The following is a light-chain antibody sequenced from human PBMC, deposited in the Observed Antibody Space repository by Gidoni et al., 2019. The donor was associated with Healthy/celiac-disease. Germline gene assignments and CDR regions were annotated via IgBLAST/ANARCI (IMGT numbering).Light chain of an antibody. J-gene: IGKJ2*01. Sequence: DIQMTQSPSTLSASVGDRVTITCRASQSISSWLAWYQQKPGKAPKLLIYDASSLESGVPSRFSGSGSGTEFTLTISSLQPDDFATYYCQQYNSYSPETFGQGTKPEIK. CDR1: QSISSW. V-gene: IGKV1-5*01. CDR3: QQYNSYSPET. CDR2: DAS.